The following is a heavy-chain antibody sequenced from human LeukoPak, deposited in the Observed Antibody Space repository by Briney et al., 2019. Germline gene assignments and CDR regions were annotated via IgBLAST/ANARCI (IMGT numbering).Heavy chain of an antibody. CDR3: TTDSYYDFWSGYWRFDP. V-gene: IGHV3-53*01. D-gene: IGHD3-3*01. Sequence: GGSLRLSCAASGFTVSSNYMSWVRQAPGKGLEWVSVIYSGGSTYYADSVKGRFTISRDNSKNTLYLQMNSLKTEDTAVYYCTTDSYYDFWSGYWRFDPWGQGTLVTVSS. J-gene: IGHJ5*02. CDR2: IYSGGST. CDR1: GFTVSSNY.